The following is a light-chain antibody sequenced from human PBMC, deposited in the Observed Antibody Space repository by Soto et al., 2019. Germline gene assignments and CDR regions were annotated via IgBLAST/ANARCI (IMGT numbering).Light chain of an antibody. CDR3: QQRSSWPLLIT. CDR1: QSVSSY. V-gene: IGKV3-11*01. Sequence: EIVLTQSPATLSLSPGERATLSCRASQSVSSYLAWYQQKPGQAPRLLIYDASNRATGIPARFSGSGSGTDFTLTISSLEPEDFAVYYCQQRSSWPLLITFGQGTRLEIK. CDR2: DAS. J-gene: IGKJ5*01.